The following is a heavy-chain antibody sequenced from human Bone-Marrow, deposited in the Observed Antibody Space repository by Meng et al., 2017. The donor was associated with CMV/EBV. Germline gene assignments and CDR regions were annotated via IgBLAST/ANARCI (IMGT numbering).Heavy chain of an antibody. D-gene: IGHD5-18*01. Sequence: SLKISCAASGFTFDDYAMHWVRQAPGKGLEWVSGISWNSGSVGYADSVKGRFTISRDNAKNSLYPQMNSLRAEDTALYYCAKDRGQVWFYGMDVWGQGTTVTVSS. CDR2: ISWNSGSV. J-gene: IGHJ6*02. V-gene: IGHV3-9*01. CDR3: AKDRGQVWFYGMDV. CDR1: GFTFDDYA.